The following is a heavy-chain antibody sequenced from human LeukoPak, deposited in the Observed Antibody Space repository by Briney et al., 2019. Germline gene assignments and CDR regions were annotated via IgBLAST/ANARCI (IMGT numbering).Heavy chain of an antibody. CDR1: GFTVSSNY. J-gene: IGHJ5*02. D-gene: IGHD4-11*01. Sequence: GGSLRLSCAGSGFTVSSNYMSWVRQAPGKGLEWVSVIYSGGSTYYADSVKGRFTISRDNSKNTLYLQMNSLRAEDTAVYYCARTAGVTVTPATFELAAQDGWFDPWGQGTLVTVSS. CDR3: ARTAGVTVTPATFELAAQDGWFDP. V-gene: IGHV3-53*01. CDR2: IYSGGST.